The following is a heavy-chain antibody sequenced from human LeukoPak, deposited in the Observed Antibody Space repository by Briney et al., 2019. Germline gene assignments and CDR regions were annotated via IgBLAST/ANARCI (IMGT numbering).Heavy chain of an antibody. D-gene: IGHD3-22*01. CDR3: ARAGYYYDSSGYYYGMDV. V-gene: IGHV4-59*01. CDR1: GGSISSYY. CDR2: IYYSGST. Sequence: TSETLSLTCTVSGGSISSYYWNWIRQPPGKGLEWLGYIYYSGSTHYNPSLKSRVTISVDTSKNQFSLKLSSVTAADTAVYYCARAGYYYDSSGYYYGMDVWGQGTMVTVSS. J-gene: IGHJ6*02.